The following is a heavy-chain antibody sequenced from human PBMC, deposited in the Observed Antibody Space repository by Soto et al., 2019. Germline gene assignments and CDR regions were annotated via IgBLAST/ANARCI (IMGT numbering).Heavy chain of an antibody. Sequence: SVKVSCKASGGTFSSYAISCVRQAPGQGLEWMGGIIPIFGTANYAQKFQGRVTITADESTSTAYMELSSLRSGDTAVYYCARAWFGELSGYYYYGMDVWGQGTTVTVSS. D-gene: IGHD3-10*01. J-gene: IGHJ6*02. CDR2: IIPIFGTA. CDR3: ARAWFGELSGYYYYGMDV. CDR1: GGTFSSYA. V-gene: IGHV1-69*13.